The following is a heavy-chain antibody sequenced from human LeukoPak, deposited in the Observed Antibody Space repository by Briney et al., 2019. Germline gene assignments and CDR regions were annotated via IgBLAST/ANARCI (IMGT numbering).Heavy chain of an antibody. CDR2: ISWNSGSI. D-gene: IGHD6-19*01. V-gene: IGHV3-9*01. CDR3: AKGLSSGWPPDYYYGMDV. J-gene: IGHJ6*02. CDR1: GFTFDDYA. Sequence: GRSLRLSCAASGFTFDDYAMHWVRQAPGKGLEWVSGISWNSGSIGYADSVKGRFTISRDNAKNSLYLQMNSLRAEDTALYYCAKGLSSGWPPDYYYGMDVWGQGTTVTVSS.